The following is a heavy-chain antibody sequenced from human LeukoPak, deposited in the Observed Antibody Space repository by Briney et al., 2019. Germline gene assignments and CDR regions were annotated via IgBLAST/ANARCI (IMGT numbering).Heavy chain of an antibody. CDR2: IGTAGDT. V-gene: IGHV3-13*01. Sequence: GGSLRLSCAASGFTFSSYDMHWVRQATGKGLEWVSAIGTAGDTYYPGSVKGRFTISRENAKNSLYLQMNSLRAGDTAVYYCARGDDSSGYYRTDSAFDIWGQGTVVTVSS. D-gene: IGHD3-22*01. J-gene: IGHJ3*02. CDR1: GFTFSSYD. CDR3: ARGDDSSGYYRTDSAFDI.